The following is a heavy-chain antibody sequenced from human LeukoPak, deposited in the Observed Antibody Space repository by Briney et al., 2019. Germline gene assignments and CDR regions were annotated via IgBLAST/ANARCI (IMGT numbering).Heavy chain of an antibody. CDR1: GGSISSYY. CDR2: INHSGST. Sequence: SETLSLTCTVSGGSISSYYWTWIRQPPGKGLEWIGEINHSGSTNYNPSLKSRVTISVDTSKNQFSLKLSSVTAADTAVYYCARKRDYWGQGTLVTVSS. V-gene: IGHV4-34*01. J-gene: IGHJ4*02. CDR3: ARKRDY.